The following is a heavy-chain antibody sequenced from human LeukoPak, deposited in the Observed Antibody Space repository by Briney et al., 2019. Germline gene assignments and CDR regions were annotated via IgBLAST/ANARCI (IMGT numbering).Heavy chain of an antibody. D-gene: IGHD3-22*01. V-gene: IGHV4-31*03. CDR1: GGSISSGGYY. CDR2: IYYSGST. Sequence: SQTLSLTCTVSGGSISSGGYYWSWIRQHPGKGLEWIGYIYYSGSTYYNPSLKSRVTISVDTSKNQYSLKLSSVTAADTAVYYCARDIHDSSGYYFDYWGQGTLVTVSS. J-gene: IGHJ4*02. CDR3: ARDIHDSSGYYFDY.